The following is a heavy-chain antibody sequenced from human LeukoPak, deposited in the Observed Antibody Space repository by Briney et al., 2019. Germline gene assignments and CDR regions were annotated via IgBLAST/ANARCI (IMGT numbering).Heavy chain of an antibody. D-gene: IGHD4-11*01. CDR2: ISAYNGNT. J-gene: IGHJ6*02. V-gene: IGHV1-18*01. Sequence: GASVKVSCKASGYTFTSYGISWVRQAPGQGLEWMGWISAYNGNTNYAQKLQGRVTMTTDISTSTAYMELRSLRSDDTAVYYCARGDYSKDYYYGMDVWGQGTTVTVSS. CDR3: ARGDYSKDYYYGMDV. CDR1: GYTFTSYG.